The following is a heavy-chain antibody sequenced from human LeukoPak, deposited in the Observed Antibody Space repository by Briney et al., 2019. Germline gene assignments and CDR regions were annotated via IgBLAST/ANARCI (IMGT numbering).Heavy chain of an antibody. Sequence: ASVKVSCKASGYTFTSYGISWVRQAPGQGLEWMGWISAYNGNTNYAQKLQGRVTMTTDTSTSTAYMELKSLRSDDTAVYYCARDCSSTSCYSRPDYWGQGTLVTVSS. V-gene: IGHV1-18*01. D-gene: IGHD2-2*02. CDR2: ISAYNGNT. CDR1: GYTFTSYG. J-gene: IGHJ4*02. CDR3: ARDCSSTSCYSRPDY.